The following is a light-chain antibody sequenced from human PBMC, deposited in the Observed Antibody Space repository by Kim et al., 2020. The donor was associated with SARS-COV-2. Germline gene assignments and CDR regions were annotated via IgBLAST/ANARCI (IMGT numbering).Light chain of an antibody. CDR2: DAF. CDR3: QQNYIYPRT. V-gene: IGKV1-8*01. CDR1: QDISNS. Sequence: SASTGDRVTITCRASQDISNSVAWYQQKPGIAPELLIYDAFTLQSGVSPRISGSSSGTDFTLTISSLQSEDFATYYCQQNYIYPRTFGGGTKVEI. J-gene: IGKJ4*01.